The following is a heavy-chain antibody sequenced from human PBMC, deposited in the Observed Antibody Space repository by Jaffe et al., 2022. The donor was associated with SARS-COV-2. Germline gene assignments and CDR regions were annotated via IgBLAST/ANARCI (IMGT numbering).Heavy chain of an antibody. CDR3: ASPGDNWDAYYGMDV. D-gene: IGHD2-21*01. Sequence: EVQLVESGGGLVQPGGSLRISCAASGFTVSSNYMSWVRQAPGKGLQWVSVIFGDGSIYYTDSVKGRFTISRDNSKNTLYLQMHSLRAADTAVYYCASPGDNWDAYYGMDVWGQGTTVTVSS. V-gene: IGHV3-66*02. J-gene: IGHJ6*02. CDR2: IFGDGSI. CDR1: GFTVSSNY.